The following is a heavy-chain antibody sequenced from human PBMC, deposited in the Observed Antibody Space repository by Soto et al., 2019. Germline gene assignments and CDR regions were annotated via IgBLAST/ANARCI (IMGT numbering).Heavy chain of an antibody. CDR1: GGSISSSSYY. CDR2: IYYSGST. J-gene: IGHJ4*02. V-gene: IGHV4-39*01. D-gene: IGHD3-22*01. CDR3: LRLVYDSSGYRPC. Sequence: SETLSLTCTVSGGSISSSSYYWGWIRHPPGKGLEWIGSIYYSGSTYYNPSLKSRVTISVDTSKNQFSLKLSSVTAADTAVYYFLRLVYDSSGYRPCWGQGSLVTVSS.